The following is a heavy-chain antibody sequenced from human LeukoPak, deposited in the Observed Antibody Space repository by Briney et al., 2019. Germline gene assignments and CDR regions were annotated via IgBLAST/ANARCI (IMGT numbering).Heavy chain of an antibody. Sequence: GGSLRLSCAASGFTFSNYAMTWVRQAPGKGLEWVSGMSSGTGSTYYADSVKGWFTISRDNSKNTLYPQMNSLRAEDTAVYYCAKHAGSYYYYSMDVWGQGTTVTVSS. V-gene: IGHV3-23*01. CDR1: GFTFSNYA. CDR3: AKHAGSYYYYSMDV. CDR2: MSSGTGST. D-gene: IGHD3-10*01. J-gene: IGHJ6*02.